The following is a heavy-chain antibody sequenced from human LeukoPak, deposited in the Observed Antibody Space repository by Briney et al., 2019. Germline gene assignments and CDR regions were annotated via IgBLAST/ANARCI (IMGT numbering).Heavy chain of an antibody. CDR1: GFTFSDYG. CDR2: ISGSGIST. J-gene: IGHJ4*02. Sequence: GGSLRLSSAAAGFTFSDYGMNWVRQAPEKGLEWVSGISGSGISTYYTDSVKGRFTISRDNSKNTLYLQMNSLRAEDTAVYYCAKISVVATIYPDYWGQGTLVTVSS. V-gene: IGHV3-23*01. D-gene: IGHD5-12*01. CDR3: AKISVVATIYPDY.